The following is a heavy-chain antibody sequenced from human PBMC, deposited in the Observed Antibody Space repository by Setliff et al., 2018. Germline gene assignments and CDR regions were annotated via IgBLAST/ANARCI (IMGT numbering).Heavy chain of an antibody. J-gene: IGHJ6*03. CDR2: IKQDGSEK. CDR1: GFTFSRYW. Sequence: PGGSLRLSCVASGFTFSRYWMSWVRQAPGKGLEWVANIKQDGSEKYYVDSVKGRFTISRDNAKNSLYLQMNSLRAEDAAVYYCARDGRTRYYYYYMDVWGKGTTVTVSS. V-gene: IGHV3-7*01. CDR3: ARDGRTRYYYYYMDV.